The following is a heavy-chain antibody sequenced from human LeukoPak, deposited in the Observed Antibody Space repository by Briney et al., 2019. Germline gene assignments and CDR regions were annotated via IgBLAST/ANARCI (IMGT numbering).Heavy chain of an antibody. CDR2: ISSSSSYI. CDR1: GFTFSSYS. D-gene: IGHD3-3*01. CDR3: ARGRDFWSGYPEIFDY. V-gene: IGHV3-21*01. Sequence: KTGGSLRLSCAASGFTFSSYSMNWVRQAPGKGLEWVSSISSSSSYIYYADSVQGRFTISRDNAKNSLYLQMNSLRAEDTAVYYCARGRDFWSGYPEIFDYWGQGTLVTVSS. J-gene: IGHJ4*02.